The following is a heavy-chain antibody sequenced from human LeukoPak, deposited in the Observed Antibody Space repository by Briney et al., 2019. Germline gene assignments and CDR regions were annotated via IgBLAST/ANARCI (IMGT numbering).Heavy chain of an antibody. CDR2: ISSDASTI. V-gene: IGHV3-48*03. Sequence: HPGGSLRLSCAASGFTFRSYEMNWVRQAPGKGREWISYISSDASTIYYAHSVRGRFTVSRDNAQNSLYLQMTSLRAEDTALYYCARVVAHLLDCWGQGTLVTVSS. J-gene: IGHJ4*02. CDR1: GFTFRSYE. CDR3: ARVVAHLLDC.